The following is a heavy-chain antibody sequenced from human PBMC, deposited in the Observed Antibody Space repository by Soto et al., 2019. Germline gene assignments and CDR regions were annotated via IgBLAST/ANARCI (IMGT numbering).Heavy chain of an antibody. CDR2: ITGSGDST. Sequence: GGSLRLSCAASGFTFGSFGMSWVRQASGRGLEWVSLITGSGDSTYYADSVKGRFTISRDNSKNTLYLQMNSLRAEDTALYYCAKGYSSGWYDYWGQGTLVTVSS. CDR1: GFTFGSFG. D-gene: IGHD6-19*01. J-gene: IGHJ4*02. CDR3: AKGYSSGWYDY. V-gene: IGHV3-23*01.